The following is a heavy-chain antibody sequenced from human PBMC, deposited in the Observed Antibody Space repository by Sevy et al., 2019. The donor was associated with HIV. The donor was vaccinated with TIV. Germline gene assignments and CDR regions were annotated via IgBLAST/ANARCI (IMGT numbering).Heavy chain of an antibody. V-gene: IGHV3-21*01. J-gene: IGHJ4*02. CDR2: LSSSSSYI. CDR3: ARVAYCSGGSCYSDFDY. D-gene: IGHD2-15*01. CDR1: GFTFSSYS. Sequence: GGSLRLSCAASGFTFSSYSMNWVRRAPGKGLEWVSSLSSSSSYIDYADSVKGRFTISRDNAKNSLYLQMNSLRAEDTAVYYCARVAYCSGGSCYSDFDYWGQGTLVTVSS.